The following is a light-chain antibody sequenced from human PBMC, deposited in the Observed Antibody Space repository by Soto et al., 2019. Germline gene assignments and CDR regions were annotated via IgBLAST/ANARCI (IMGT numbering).Light chain of an antibody. V-gene: IGKV1-27*01. CDR3: HKYNSVPRT. CDR2: AAS. Sequence: DIQMTQSPSSLSASVGDRVTLTCRASEGISNYLAWYQQKPGKVPKLLIYAASTLQSGVPSRFSGSGSGTEFTLTINNLQPEDVAIYYCHKYNSVPRTFGPGTKVDIK. CDR1: EGISNY. J-gene: IGKJ3*01.